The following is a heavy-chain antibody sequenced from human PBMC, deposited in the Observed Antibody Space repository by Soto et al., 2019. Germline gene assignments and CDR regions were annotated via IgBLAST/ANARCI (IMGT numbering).Heavy chain of an antibody. J-gene: IGHJ4*02. CDR2: INAGNGNT. CDR3: ARGGYDFWSGLLYFDY. CDR1: GYTFPSYA. D-gene: IGHD3-3*01. V-gene: IGHV1-3*01. Sequence: SVKVSCKASGYTFPSYAMHWVRQAPGQRLEWMGWINAGNGNTKYSQKFQGRVTITRDTSASTAYMELSSLRSEDTAVYYCARGGYDFWSGLLYFDYWGQGTLVTVSS.